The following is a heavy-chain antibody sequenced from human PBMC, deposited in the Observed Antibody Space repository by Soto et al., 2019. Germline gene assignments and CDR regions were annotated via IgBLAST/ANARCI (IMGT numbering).Heavy chain of an antibody. D-gene: IGHD2-2*01. CDR2: IIQDASVK. Sequence: EVHLVESGGHLVQPGGSLRVSCAASGFTFSSRWMSWVRQAPGKGLEWVASIIQDASVKHYVDSVRGRFTVSRDNAQNVRVLQMDSLRAEDTAVYYCASLMGDVTTCDNWGQGTMGTVSS. CDR1: GFTFSSRW. J-gene: IGHJ4*02. V-gene: IGHV3-7*01. CDR3: ASLMGDVTTCDN.